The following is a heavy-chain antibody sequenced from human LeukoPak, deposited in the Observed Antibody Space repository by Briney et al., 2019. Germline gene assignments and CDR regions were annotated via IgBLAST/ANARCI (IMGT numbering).Heavy chain of an antibody. CDR2: INTNTGKP. J-gene: IGHJ5*02. CDR1: GYTFTTYA. V-gene: IGHV7-4-1*02. Sequence: GASVKVSCKASGYTFTTYAMNWVRQAPGQGLKWMGWINTNTGKPTYAQGLTGRFVFSLDTSLNTTYLQISSLKAEDTAVYYCARDQGGSGWYGSSWFDPWGQGTLVTVSS. D-gene: IGHD6-19*01. CDR3: ARDQGGSGWYGSSWFDP.